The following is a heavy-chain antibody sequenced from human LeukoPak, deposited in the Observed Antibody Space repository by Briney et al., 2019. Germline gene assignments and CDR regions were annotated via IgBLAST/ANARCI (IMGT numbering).Heavy chain of an antibody. J-gene: IGHJ3*02. D-gene: IGHD5-24*01. V-gene: IGHV1-69*13. CDR3: ARGLDGYNMDDAFDI. Sequence: ASVNVSCKASGGTFSSYAISWVRQAPGQGLEWMGGIIPIFGTANYAQKFQGRVTITADESTSTAYMELSSLRSEDTAVYYCARGLDGYNMDDAFDIWGQGTMVTVSS. CDR2: IIPIFGTA. CDR1: GGTFSSYA.